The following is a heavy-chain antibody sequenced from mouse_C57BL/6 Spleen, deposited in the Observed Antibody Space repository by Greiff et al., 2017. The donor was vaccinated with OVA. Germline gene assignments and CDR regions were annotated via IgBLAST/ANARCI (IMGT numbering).Heavy chain of an antibody. D-gene: IGHD2-3*01. CDR2: IDPSDSYT. CDR3: ARGVTTRAWFAY. J-gene: IGHJ3*01. CDR1: GYTFTSYW. Sequence: VQLQQPGAELVKPGASVKLSCKASGYTFTSYWMQWVKQRPGQGLEWIGEIDPSDSYTNYNQKFKGKATLTVDTSSSPAYMQLSSLTSEDSAVYYCARGVTTRAWFAYWGQGTLVTVSA. V-gene: IGHV1-50*01.